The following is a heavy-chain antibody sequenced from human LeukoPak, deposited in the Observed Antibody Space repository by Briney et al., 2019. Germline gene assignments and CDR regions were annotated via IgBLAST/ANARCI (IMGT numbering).Heavy chain of an antibody. J-gene: IGHJ4*02. Sequence: GGSLRLSCAASGFRFSAYWMSWVRQTPEKGLEFVANIEQDGSVKNYLDSLRGRSTISRDNARESLYLEINSLRADDTAVYYCARDPESSAFDLWGQGALVTVSS. CDR3: ARDPESSAFDL. V-gene: IGHV3-7*01. CDR2: IEQDGSVK. CDR1: GFRFSAYW.